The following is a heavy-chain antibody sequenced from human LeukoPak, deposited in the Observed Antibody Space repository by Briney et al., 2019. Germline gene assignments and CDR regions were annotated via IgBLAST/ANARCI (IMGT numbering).Heavy chain of an antibody. J-gene: IGHJ6*03. CDR1: GGSFIGYY. D-gene: IGHD6-19*01. CDR2: INHSGST. CDR3: ARGTSGWPYYMDV. V-gene: IGHV4-34*01. Sequence: PSETLSLTCAVYGGSFIGYYWSWIRQPPRKGLEWIGEINHSGSTNYNPSLKSRVTISVDTSKNQFSLRLTSMTAADTAVYYCARGTSGWPYYMDVWGKGTTVTVSS.